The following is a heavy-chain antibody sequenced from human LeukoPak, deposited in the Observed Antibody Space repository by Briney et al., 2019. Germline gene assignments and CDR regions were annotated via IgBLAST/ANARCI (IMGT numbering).Heavy chain of an antibody. CDR2: FDPEDGET. CDR1: GYTLTELS. D-gene: IGHD1-26*01. CDR3: ATFGSSRGSYHQIPSNYFDY. V-gene: IGHV1-24*01. Sequence: ASVKVSCKVSGYTLTELSMHWVRQAPGKGLEWMGGFDPEDGETIYAQKFQGRVTMTEDTSTDTAYMELSSLRSEDTAVYYCATFGSSRGSYHQIPSNYFDYWGQGTLVTVSS. J-gene: IGHJ4*02.